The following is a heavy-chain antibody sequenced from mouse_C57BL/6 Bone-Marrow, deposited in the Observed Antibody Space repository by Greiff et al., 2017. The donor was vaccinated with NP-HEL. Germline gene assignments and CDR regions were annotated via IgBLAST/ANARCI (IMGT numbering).Heavy chain of an antibody. CDR1: GFTFSDYY. CDR2: ISNGGGSP. V-gene: IGHV5-12*01. Sequence: EVQLVESGGGLVQPGGSLKLSCAASGFTFSDYYMYWVRQTPEKRLEWVAYISNGGGSPYYPDTVKGRFTISRDNAKNTLYLQMSRLKSEDTAMYYCARQGAYYGSSYEYFDVWGTGTTVTVSS. J-gene: IGHJ1*03. CDR3: ARQGAYYGSSYEYFDV. D-gene: IGHD1-1*01.